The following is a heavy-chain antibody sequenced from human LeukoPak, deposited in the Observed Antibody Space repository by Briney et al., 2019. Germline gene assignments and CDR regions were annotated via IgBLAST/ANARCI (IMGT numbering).Heavy chain of an antibody. CDR3: AKEEGSSWYGYYYYYMDV. V-gene: IGHV3-23*01. CDR1: GFTFSSYG. D-gene: IGHD6-13*01. CDR2: ISGSGGST. J-gene: IGHJ6*03. Sequence: PGGSLRLSCAASGFTFSSYGMSWVRQAPGKGLEWVSAISGSGGSTYYADSVKGRFTISRDNSKNTLHLQMNSLRAEDTAVYYCAKEEGSSWYGYYYYYMDVWGKGTTVTISS.